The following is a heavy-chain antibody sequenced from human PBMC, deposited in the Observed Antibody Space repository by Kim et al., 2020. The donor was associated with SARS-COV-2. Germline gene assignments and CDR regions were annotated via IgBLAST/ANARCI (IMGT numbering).Heavy chain of an antibody. V-gene: IGHV5-51*01. D-gene: IGHD3-10*01. J-gene: IGHJ4*02. Sequence: YSPSFQGQVTISADKSFSTAYLQWSSLKASDTAMYYCARTITMVRGPFDYWGQGTLVTVSS. CDR3: ARTITMVRGPFDY.